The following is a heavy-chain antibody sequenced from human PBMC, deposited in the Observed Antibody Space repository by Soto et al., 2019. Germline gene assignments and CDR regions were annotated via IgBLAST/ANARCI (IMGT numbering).Heavy chain of an antibody. CDR3: AKDLGYSSTIS. CDR2: ISGSGGST. D-gene: IGHD6-19*01. J-gene: IGHJ4*02. V-gene: IGHV3-23*01. CDR1: GFTFSSYA. Sequence: PGGSLRLSCAASGFTFSSYAMSCVRQAPGKGLEWVSAISGSGGSTYYADSVKGRFTISRGNSKNTLYLQMNSLRAEDTAVYYCAKDLGYSSTISWGQGTLVTVSS.